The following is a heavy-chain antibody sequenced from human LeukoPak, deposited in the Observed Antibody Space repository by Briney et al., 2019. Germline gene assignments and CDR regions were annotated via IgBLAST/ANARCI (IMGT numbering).Heavy chain of an antibody. D-gene: IGHD3-22*01. CDR1: GFTFSSYG. J-gene: IGHJ4*02. Sequence: PGGSLRLSCAASGFTFSSYGMHWVRQAPGKGLEWVAVISYDGSNKYYADSVKGRFTISRDNSKNTLYLQMNSLRAEDTAVYYCARYDSSGYYYDYWGQGTLVTVSS. CDR3: ARYDSSGYYYDY. CDR2: ISYDGSNK. V-gene: IGHV3-30*03.